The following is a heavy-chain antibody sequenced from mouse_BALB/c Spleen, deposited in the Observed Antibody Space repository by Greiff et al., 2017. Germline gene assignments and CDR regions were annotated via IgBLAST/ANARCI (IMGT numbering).Heavy chain of an antibody. CDR3: ARNYYGYAMDY. J-gene: IGHJ4*01. V-gene: IGHV1-69*01. CDR1: GYTFTDYW. D-gene: IGHD1-1*01. Sequence: QVQMQQPGAELVMPGASVKMSCKASGYTFTDYWMHWVKQRPGQGLEWIGAIDTSDSYTSYNQKFKGKATLTVDESSSTAYMQLSSLTSEDSAVYYCARNYYGYAMDYWGQGTSDTVSS. CDR2: IDTSDSYT.